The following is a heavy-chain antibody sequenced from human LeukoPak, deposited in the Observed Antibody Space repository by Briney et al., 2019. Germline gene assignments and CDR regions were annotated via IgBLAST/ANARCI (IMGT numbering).Heavy chain of an antibody. CDR2: INHSGST. Sequence: SETLSLTCAVYGGSFSGYYWSWIRQPPGKGLEWSGEINHSGSTNYNPSLKSRVTISVDTSKNQFSLKLSSVTAADTAVYYCANVWGSYRYNYYGMDVWGQGTTVTVSS. J-gene: IGHJ6*02. CDR1: GGSFSGYY. V-gene: IGHV4-34*01. CDR3: ANVWGSYRYNYYGMDV. D-gene: IGHD3-16*02.